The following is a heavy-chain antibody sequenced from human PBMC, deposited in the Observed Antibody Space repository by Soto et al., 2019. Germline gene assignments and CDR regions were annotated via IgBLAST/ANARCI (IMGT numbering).Heavy chain of an antibody. V-gene: IGHV1-2*04. CDR1: GYTFTGYY. D-gene: IGHD5-12*01. Sequence: ASVKVSCKASGYTFTGYYMHWVRQAPGQGLEWMGWINPNSGGTNYAQKFQGWVTMTRDTSISTAYMELSRLRSDDTAVYYCARTEMATITSNYYYGMDVWGQGTTVTVSS. CDR3: ARTEMATITSNYYYGMDV. CDR2: INPNSGGT. J-gene: IGHJ6*02.